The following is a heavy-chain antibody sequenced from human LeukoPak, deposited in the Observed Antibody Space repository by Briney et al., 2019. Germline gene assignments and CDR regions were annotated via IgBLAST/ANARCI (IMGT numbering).Heavy chain of an antibody. CDR2: IYYSGST. CDR3: ARESFHAHSGGSDY. V-gene: IGHV4-59*01. D-gene: IGHD6-25*01. CDR1: GGSISSYY. J-gene: IGHJ4*02. Sequence: SETLSLTCTVSGGSISSYYWSWIRQPPGKGLEWIGYIYYSGSTNYNPSLKSRVTISVDTSKNQFSLKLSSVTAADTAVYYCARESFHAHSGGSDYWGQGTLVTVSS.